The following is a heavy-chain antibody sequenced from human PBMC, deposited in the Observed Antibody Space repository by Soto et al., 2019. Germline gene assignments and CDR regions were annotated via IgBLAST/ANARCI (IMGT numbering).Heavy chain of an antibody. J-gene: IGHJ6*02. Sequence: SETPSLTCTVSNAPVDRSTYTGGLIRQPPGKGLDWIGSIYNSGRTYYNPSLNSRVTVSVDTSKNQFSLKVTSVTAADTAVYYCARLNGYCISSSCHGHYAMDVWGQGTTVTVSS. V-gene: IGHV4-39*01. CDR3: ARLNGYCISSSCHGHYAMDV. D-gene: IGHD2-2*01. CDR2: IYNSGRT. CDR1: NAPVDRSTYT.